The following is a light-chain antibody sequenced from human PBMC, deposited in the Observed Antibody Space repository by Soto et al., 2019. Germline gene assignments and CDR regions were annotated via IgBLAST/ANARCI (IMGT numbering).Light chain of an antibody. CDR1: QSVGTS. V-gene: IGKV3-11*01. Sequence: EIVLTQSPATLSLSPGERATLSCRASQSVGTSLAWYQQKSGQAPRLLFYESSNRATYIPARFSASGSGTDFTLTISGLAPEDFAVYYCQQRGVWPLTFGGGTKVDIK. CDR3: QQRGVWPLT. CDR2: ESS. J-gene: IGKJ4*01.